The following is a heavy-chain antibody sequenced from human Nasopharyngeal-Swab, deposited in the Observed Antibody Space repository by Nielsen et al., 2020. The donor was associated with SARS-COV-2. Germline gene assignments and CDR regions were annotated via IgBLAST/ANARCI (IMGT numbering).Heavy chain of an antibody. CDR1: GFTFSSYS. CDR3: ARDKPAAIRRYYYYMDV. CDR2: ISSSSSTI. V-gene: IGHV3-48*01. Sequence: GESLKISCAASGFTFSSYSMNWVRQAPGKGLEWVSYISSSSSTIYYADSVKGRFTISRDNAKNSLYLQMNSLRAEDTAAYYCARDKPAAIRRYYYYMDVWGKGTTVTVSS. D-gene: IGHD2-2*02. J-gene: IGHJ6*03.